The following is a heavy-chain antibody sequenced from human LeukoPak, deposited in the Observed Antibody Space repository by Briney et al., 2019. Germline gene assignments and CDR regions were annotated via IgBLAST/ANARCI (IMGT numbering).Heavy chain of an antibody. CDR2: IYHNVST. CDR1: GGSISSNY. Sequence: SETLSLTCTVSGGSISSNYWTWIRQPPGKGLEWIGYIYHNVSTRYNPSLKSRVTISIDTSKNQFSLKLSSVTAADTAVYYCARLLGGAYYYDSSGNSWFDPWGQGTLVTVSS. V-gene: IGHV4-59*01. J-gene: IGHJ5*02. D-gene: IGHD3-22*01. CDR3: ARLLGGAYYYDSSGNSWFDP.